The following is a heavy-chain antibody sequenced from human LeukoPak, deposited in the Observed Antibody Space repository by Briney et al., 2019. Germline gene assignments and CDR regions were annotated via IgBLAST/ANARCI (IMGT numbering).Heavy chain of an antibody. CDR1: GYTFTDYY. Sequence: ASVKVSCKASGYTFTDYYMHWVRQAPAQGLEWMGWLNPNSGDTNYAQKFRGRVSMTRDTSISTAYMDLSDLRSDDTAVYYCARGRNIEMTTMSGGSDYWGQGTLVTVSS. D-gene: IGHD5-24*01. CDR2: LNPNSGDT. J-gene: IGHJ4*02. V-gene: IGHV1-2*02. CDR3: ARGRNIEMTTMSGGSDY.